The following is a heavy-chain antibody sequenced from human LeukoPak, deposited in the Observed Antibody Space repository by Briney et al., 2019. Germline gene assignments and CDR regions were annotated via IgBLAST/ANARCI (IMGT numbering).Heavy chain of an antibody. V-gene: IGHV1-8*01. CDR3: ARGFSDSSGYYRLYYFDY. CDR1: GYTFTSYD. Sequence: GASVKVSCKASGYTFTSYDINWVRQATGQGLEWMGWMNPNSGNTGYAQKFQGRVTMTRNTSISTAYMELSSLRSEDTAVYYCARGFSDSSGYYRLYYFDYRGQGTLVTVSS. CDR2: MNPNSGNT. D-gene: IGHD3-22*01. J-gene: IGHJ4*02.